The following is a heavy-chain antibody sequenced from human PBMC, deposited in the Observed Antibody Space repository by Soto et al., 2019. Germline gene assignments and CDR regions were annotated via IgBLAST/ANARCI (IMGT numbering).Heavy chain of an antibody. V-gene: IGHV4-61*01. J-gene: IGHJ5*02. Sequence: SETLSLTCTVSGGSVSSGSYYWSWIRQPPGKRLEWIGYIYSSGSTNYNPSLKSRVTISVDTSKNQFSLKLSSVTSADTAVYYCARGGAPYNWFGPWGQGTLVTVSS. CDR1: GGSVSSGSYY. D-gene: IGHD3-16*01. CDR2: IYSSGST. CDR3: ARGGAPYNWFGP.